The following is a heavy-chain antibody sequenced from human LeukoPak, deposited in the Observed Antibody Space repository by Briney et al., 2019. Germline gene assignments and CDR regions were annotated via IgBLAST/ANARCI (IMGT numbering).Heavy chain of an antibody. D-gene: IGHD3-3*01. CDR3: AKDGVTIFGGGYYYYGMDV. J-gene: IGHJ6*02. CDR1: GFTFSSYA. V-gene: IGHV3-23*01. CDR2: ISGSGGST. Sequence: GGSLRLSCAASGFTFSSYAMSWVRQAPGKGLEWVSAISGSGGSTYYADSVKGRFTIPRDNSKNTLYLQMNSLRAEDTAVYYCAKDGVTIFGGGYYYYGMDVWGQGTTVTVSS.